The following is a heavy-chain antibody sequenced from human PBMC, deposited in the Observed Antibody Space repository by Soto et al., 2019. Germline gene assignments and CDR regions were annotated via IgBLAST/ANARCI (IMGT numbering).Heavy chain of an antibody. CDR3: ARFSGLVRGVIQYYYYYYGMDV. J-gene: IGHJ6*02. Sequence: PGGSLRLSCAASGFTVSSNYMSWIRQAPGKGLEWVSYISSSGSTIYYADSVKGRFTISRDNAKNSLYLQMNSLRAEDTAVYYCARFSGLVRGVIQYYYYYYGMDVWGQGTTVTVSS. D-gene: IGHD3-10*01. CDR1: GFTVSSNY. V-gene: IGHV3-11*01. CDR2: ISSSGSTI.